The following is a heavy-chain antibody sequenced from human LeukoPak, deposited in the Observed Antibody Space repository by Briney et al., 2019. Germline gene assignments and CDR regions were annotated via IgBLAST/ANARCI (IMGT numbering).Heavy chain of an antibody. CDR3: AKGTASYGSGSFSFDY. Sequence: GGSLRLSCAASGFTFSNYGMHWVRQAPGKGLEWVASIRNDGSNEYYADSVKGRFTISRDNSKNTLYLQMNSLRAADTAVYYCAKGTASYGSGSFSFDYWGQETLVTVSS. V-gene: IGHV3-30*02. D-gene: IGHD3-10*01. J-gene: IGHJ4*02. CDR1: GFTFSNYG. CDR2: IRNDGSNE.